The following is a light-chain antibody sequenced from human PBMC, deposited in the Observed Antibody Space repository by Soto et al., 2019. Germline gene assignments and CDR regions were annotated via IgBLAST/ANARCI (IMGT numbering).Light chain of an antibody. CDR2: RNN. V-gene: IGLV1-47*01. CDR1: TSNIGSNY. Sequence: QSVLTQPPSASGTPGQRVTISCSGSTSNIGSNYVYWYQQLPGTAPKLLIYRNNQRPSGVPDRLSGAKSGTSASLAISGLRSEDEADYYCAAWDDSVSGYIFGTGTKVTVL. CDR3: AAWDDSVSGYI. J-gene: IGLJ1*01.